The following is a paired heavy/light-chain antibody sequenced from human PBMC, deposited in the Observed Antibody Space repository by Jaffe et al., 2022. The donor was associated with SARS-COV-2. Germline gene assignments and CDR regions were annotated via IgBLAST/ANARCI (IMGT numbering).Light chain of an antibody. J-gene: IGKJ4*01. V-gene: IGKV3-11*01. CDR3: QQGSSWPLT. CDR1: QSFNNY. CDR2: DAS. Sequence: EIVLTQSPATLSLSPGERATLSCRASQSFNNYLAWYQQKPGQAPRLLIYDASNRATGIPARFSGSGSGTDFTLTISSLEPEDFAVYYCQQGSSWPLTFGGGTKVEIK.
Heavy chain of an antibody. V-gene: IGHV3-23*01. CDR3: AKNVGARALDY. J-gene: IGHJ4*02. CDR2: INTSGGSA. CDR1: GFTLSNYA. Sequence: EVQVLESGGGLVQPGGSLRLSCAASGFTLSNYAVSWVRQAPGKGLEWVSTINTSGGSAYYPDSVKGRFTISRDNSKNIVYLQMNSLRAEDTAVYYCAKNVGARALDYWGQGTLLTVSS. D-gene: IGHD1-26*01.